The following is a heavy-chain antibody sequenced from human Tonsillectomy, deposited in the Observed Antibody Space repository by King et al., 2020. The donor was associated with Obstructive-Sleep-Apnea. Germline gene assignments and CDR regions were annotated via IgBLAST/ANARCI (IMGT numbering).Heavy chain of an antibody. Sequence: QLVQSGGGVVQPGTSLRLSCTASGFTFSRYAMHRVRQAPGKGLEWVAVISYDGSDKDYADSVKGRFTISRDNSQNTVDLQMDRLRVEDTALYYCARRDYHGPGNYGLMIPWGQGTPVTVSS. J-gene: IGHJ5*02. D-gene: IGHD3-10*01. V-gene: IGHV3-30*04. CDR1: GFTFSRYA. CDR2: ISYDGSDK. CDR3: ARRDYHGPGNYGLMIP.